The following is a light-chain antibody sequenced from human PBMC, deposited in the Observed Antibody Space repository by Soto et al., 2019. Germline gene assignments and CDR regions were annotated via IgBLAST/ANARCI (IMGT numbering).Light chain of an antibody. Sequence: VLTQSPGTLSVSPGERATLSCRASRSVSGNYLAWYQQKPGQAPRLLIYGASTRATGIPARFSGSGSGTEFTLTISSLQSEDFAVYYCQQYNNWPPETFGQGTKVEIK. V-gene: IGKV3-15*01. CDR3: QQYNNWPPET. CDR2: GAS. CDR1: RSVSGN. J-gene: IGKJ1*01.